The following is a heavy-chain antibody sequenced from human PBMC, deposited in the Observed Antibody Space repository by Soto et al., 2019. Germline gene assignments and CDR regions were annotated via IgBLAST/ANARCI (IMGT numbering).Heavy chain of an antibody. J-gene: IGHJ6*03. CDR1: GYTFTSYD. CDR3: ARGAMVFFYYLDV. CDR2: MNPNSGNT. V-gene: IGHV1-8*01. D-gene: IGHD5-18*01. Sequence: ASGKVSCKASGYTFTSYDINWVRQATGQGLEWMGWMNPNSGNTGYAQKFQGRVTMPRHTSISTAHMELSSPRSEDTAVYYCARGAMVFFYYLDVWGKGTTVTVSS.